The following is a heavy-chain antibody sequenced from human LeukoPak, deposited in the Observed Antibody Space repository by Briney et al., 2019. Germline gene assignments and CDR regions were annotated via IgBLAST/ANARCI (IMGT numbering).Heavy chain of an antibody. CDR1: GYTFTSYA. D-gene: IGHD4-23*01. CDR2: INTNTGNP. Sequence: GASVKVSCKASGYTFTSYAMNWVRQAPGQGLEWMGWINTNTGNPTYAQGFTGRFVFSLDTSVSTAYLQISSLKAEDTAVYYCAKTSGGSNPGNYYYYYMDVWGKGTTVTVSS. CDR3: AKTSGGSNPGNYYYYYMDV. J-gene: IGHJ6*03. V-gene: IGHV7-4-1*02.